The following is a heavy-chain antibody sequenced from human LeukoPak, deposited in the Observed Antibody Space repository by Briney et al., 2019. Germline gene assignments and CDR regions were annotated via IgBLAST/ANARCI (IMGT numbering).Heavy chain of an antibody. CDR1: GGSFSGYY. CDR3: ARNPPRRNYYGSGSYSKFDY. D-gene: IGHD3-10*01. CDR2: INHSGST. V-gene: IGHV4-34*01. J-gene: IGHJ4*02. Sequence: SETLSLTCAVYGGSFSGYYWSWIRQPPGKGLEWIGEINHSGSTNYNPSLKSRVTISVDTSKNQFSLKLSSVTAADTAVYYCARNPPRRNYYGSGSYSKFDYWGQGTLVTVSS.